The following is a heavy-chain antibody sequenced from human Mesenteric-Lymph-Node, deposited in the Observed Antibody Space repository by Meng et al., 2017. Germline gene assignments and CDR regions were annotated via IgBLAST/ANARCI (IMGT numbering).Heavy chain of an antibody. Sequence: GGSLRLSCAASGFTFSNAWMSWVRQAPGKGLEWVGRIKSKTDGGTTDYAAPVKGRFTISRDDSKNTLYLQMNSLKTEDTAVYYCTTVFYSGYDEDFDYWGQGTLVTVSS. CDR1: GFTFSNAW. V-gene: IGHV3-15*01. CDR2: IKSKTDGGTT. D-gene: IGHD5-12*01. J-gene: IGHJ4*02. CDR3: TTVFYSGYDEDFDY.